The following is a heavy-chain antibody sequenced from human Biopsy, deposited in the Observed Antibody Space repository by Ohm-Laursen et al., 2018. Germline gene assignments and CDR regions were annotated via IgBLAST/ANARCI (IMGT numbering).Heavy chain of an antibody. V-gene: IGHV3-9*01. CDR1: RFTFEDYA. CDR3: AKDKGAHINYDDLYYFDS. J-gene: IGHJ4*02. Sequence: SLRLSCSASRFTFEDYAMHWVRLTPGKGLEWVSGIDWNRGSIAYGDSVKGRFTISRDNGKNFLYLQMSSLRVEDTALYFCAKDKGAHINYDDLYYFDSWGPGTMVTVSA. D-gene: IGHD3-22*01. CDR2: IDWNRGSI.